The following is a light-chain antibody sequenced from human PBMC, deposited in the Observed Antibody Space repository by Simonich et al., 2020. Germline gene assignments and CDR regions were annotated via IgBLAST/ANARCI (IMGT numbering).Light chain of an antibody. CDR2: RGS. CDR1: SGDVGGYNL. CDR3: CSYAGSSTVL. J-gene: IGLJ2*01. V-gene: IGLV2-23*01. Sequence: SARTQPASVSGSPGQSITISCTGTSGDVGGYNLVSWYQQHPGKAPKLMIYRGSKRPSGVSNRFSGSKSGNTASLTISGLQAEDEADYYCCSYAGSSTVLFGGGTKLTVL.